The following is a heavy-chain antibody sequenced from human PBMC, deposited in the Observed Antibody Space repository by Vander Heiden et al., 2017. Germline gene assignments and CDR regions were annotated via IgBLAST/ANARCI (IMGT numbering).Heavy chain of an antibody. J-gene: IGHJ5*02. CDR1: GYTFPGYG. Sequence: QVQLAQSGAEVRKPGASVKVSCKASGYTFPGYGRSSVRQAPGRGLEWMGWISAYNRHTHNAQKFQDRITMTTDTSTSTAYMELRSLRSDDTAVYYCAREQDSSAWYGTYNWFDPWGQGTLVTVSS. V-gene: IGHV1-18*04. CDR3: AREQDSSAWYGTYNWFDP. D-gene: IGHD6-19*01. CDR2: ISAYNRHT.